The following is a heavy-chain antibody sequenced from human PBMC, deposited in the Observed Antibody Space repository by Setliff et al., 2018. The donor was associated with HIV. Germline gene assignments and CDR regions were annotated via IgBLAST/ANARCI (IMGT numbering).Heavy chain of an antibody. CDR1: GDSITRGSYY. CDR3: ARAAYSGTYLWEPATDL. V-gene: IGHV4-61*09. J-gene: IGHJ2*01. D-gene: IGHD1-26*01. Sequence: PSETLSLTCTVSGDSITRGSYYWSWIRQPAGKGLEWIGHIYISGKTHYSPSLKSRITISADTSKNQLSLNLSSVTAADTAVYYCARAAYSGTYLWEPATDLWGRGTLVTVSS. CDR2: IYISGKT.